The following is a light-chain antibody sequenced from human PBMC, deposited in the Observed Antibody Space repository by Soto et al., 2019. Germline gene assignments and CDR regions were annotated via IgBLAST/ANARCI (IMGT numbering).Light chain of an antibody. V-gene: IGKV3-20*01. J-gene: IGKJ3*01. CDR3: QQYGSSLFS. CDR1: QSVYNN. Sequence: EIVMTQSTATLSLSPRERATPSCRASQSVYNNFASYQQNPGPAPRLLIYGASTMATGIPARFSGSGSGTDFTLTISRLEPDDLAVYYCQQYGSSLFSCGPGTKVDI. CDR2: GAS.